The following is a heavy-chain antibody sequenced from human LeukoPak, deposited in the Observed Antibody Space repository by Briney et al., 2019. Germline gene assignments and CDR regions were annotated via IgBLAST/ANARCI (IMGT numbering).Heavy chain of an antibody. J-gene: IGHJ3*02. CDR2: ISWDGGST. D-gene: IGHD6-13*01. Sequence: GSLRLSCAASGFTFDDYTMHWVRQAPGKGLEWVSLISWDGGSTYYADSVKGRFTISRDNSKNSLYLQMNSLRTEDTALYYCAKSFGPGGQQLVDAFDIWGQGTMVTVSS. V-gene: IGHV3-43*01. CDR3: AKSFGPGGQQLVDAFDI. CDR1: GFTFDDYT.